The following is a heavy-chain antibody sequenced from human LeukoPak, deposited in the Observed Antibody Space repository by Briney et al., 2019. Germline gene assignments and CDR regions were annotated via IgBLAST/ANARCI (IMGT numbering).Heavy chain of an antibody. V-gene: IGHV1-18*01. CDR2: ISAYNGNT. CDR3: ARDQFYRPYRGEAISFDY. CDR1: GYTFTSYG. D-gene: IGHD3-10*01. Sequence: GSVKVSWKASGYTFTSYGISWVRQAPGQGLEWMGWISAYNGNTNYAQKLQGRVTMTTDTSTSTGYMELRSLRSDDTAVYYCARDQFYRPYRGEAISFDYWGQGTLVTVSS. J-gene: IGHJ4*02.